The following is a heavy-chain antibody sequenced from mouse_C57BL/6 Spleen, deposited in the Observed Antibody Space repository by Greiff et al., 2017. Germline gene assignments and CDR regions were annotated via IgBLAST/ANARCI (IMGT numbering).Heavy chain of an antibody. CDR1: GYTFTSYW. D-gene: IGHD1-1*01. CDR2: IYPSDSET. V-gene: IGHV1-61*01. CDR3: ARRYYYGSSYWYFDV. J-gene: IGHJ1*03. Sequence: QVQLQQPGAELVRPGSSVKLSCKASGYTFTSYWMDWVKQRPGQGLEWIGNIYPSDSETHYNQKFKDKATLTVDKSSSTAYMKLSSLTSEDSAVYYCARRYYYGSSYWYFDVWGTGTTVTVSS.